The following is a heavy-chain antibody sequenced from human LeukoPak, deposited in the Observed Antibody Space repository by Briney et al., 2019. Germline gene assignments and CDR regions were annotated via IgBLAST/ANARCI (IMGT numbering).Heavy chain of an antibody. CDR2: ISAYNGNT. Sequence: ASVKVSCKASGYTFTSYGISRVRQAPGQGLEWMGWISAYNGNTNYAQKLQGRVTMTTDTSTSTAYMELRSLRSDDTAVYYCARDRIYDILTGPSDYWGQGTLVTVSS. CDR1: GYTFTSYG. V-gene: IGHV1-18*01. D-gene: IGHD3-9*01. CDR3: ARDRIYDILTGPSDY. J-gene: IGHJ4*02.